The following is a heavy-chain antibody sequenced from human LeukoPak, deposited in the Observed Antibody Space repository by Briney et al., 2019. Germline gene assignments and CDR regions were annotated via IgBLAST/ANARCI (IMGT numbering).Heavy chain of an antibody. D-gene: IGHD6-19*01. CDR1: GGTFSSYA. V-gene: IGHV1-69*05. CDR3: ARDRAVAGFHLEAY. Sequence: SVKVSCKASGGTFSSYAISWVRQAPGQGLEWMGGIIPIFGTANYAQKFQGRVSMTRDTSTTTAYMELRSLRSDDTAVYFCARDRAVAGFHLEAYWGQGTLVTVSS. J-gene: IGHJ4*02. CDR2: IIPIFGTA.